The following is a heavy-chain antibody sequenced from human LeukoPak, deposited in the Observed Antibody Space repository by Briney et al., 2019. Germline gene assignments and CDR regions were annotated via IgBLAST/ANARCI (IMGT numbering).Heavy chain of an antibody. J-gene: IGHJ3*02. CDR3: ARRVKLGYCSSTSCFTLPDAFDI. CDR1: GDSFTSYW. D-gene: IGHD2-2*02. V-gene: IGHV5-10-1*01. CDR2: IDPSDAYT. Sequence: GGPLKSSCKGSGDSFTSYWISWVRQMPGKGREGMGRIDPSDAYTNYSPSFEGNVTISAGKSTSTAYRQWSSRKASDTAMYYCARRVKLGYCSSTSCFTLPDAFDIWGQGTMVTVSS.